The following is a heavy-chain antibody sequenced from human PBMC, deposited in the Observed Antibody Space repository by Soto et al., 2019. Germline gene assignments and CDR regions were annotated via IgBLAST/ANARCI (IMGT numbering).Heavy chain of an antibody. Sequence: ASVKVSWKASGYTFTSYAMHWVRQAPGQRLEWMGWINAGNGNTKYSQKFQGRVTITRDTSASTAYMELSSLRSEDTAVYYCARDQTIFVTRHWFDPWGQGTLVTVSS. V-gene: IGHV1-3*01. CDR3: ARDQTIFVTRHWFDP. J-gene: IGHJ5*02. D-gene: IGHD3-3*01. CDR2: INAGNGNT. CDR1: GYTFTSYA.